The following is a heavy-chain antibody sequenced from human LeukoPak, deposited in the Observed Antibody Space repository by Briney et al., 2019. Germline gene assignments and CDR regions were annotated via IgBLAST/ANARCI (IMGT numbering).Heavy chain of an antibody. D-gene: IGHD2-8*01. CDR2: IIPIFGTA. CDR3: ARDPYCTNGVCSGAFDI. J-gene: IGHJ3*02. V-gene: IGHV1-69*05. CDR1: GGTFSSYA. Sequence: VASVKVSCKASGGTFSSYAISWVRQAPGQGLEWMGGIIPIFGTANYAQKFQGRVTITTDESTSTAYMELSSLRSEDTAVYYCARDPYCTNGVCSGAFDIWGQGTMVTVSS.